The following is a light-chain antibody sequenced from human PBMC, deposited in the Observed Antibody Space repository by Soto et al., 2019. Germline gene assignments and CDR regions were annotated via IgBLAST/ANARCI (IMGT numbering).Light chain of an antibody. CDR3: QQYYSAPWT. CDR1: QSVLYSSNNKNY. V-gene: IGKV4-1*01. J-gene: IGKJ1*01. CDR2: WAS. Sequence: DIVLTQSPDSLAVSLGERATINCESSQSVLYSSNNKNYLAWYQQKPGQPPKLLIYWASTRESGVPDRFSGSGSGTDFTLTISRLQADDVAVYYCQQYYSAPWTFGQGNKVEIK.